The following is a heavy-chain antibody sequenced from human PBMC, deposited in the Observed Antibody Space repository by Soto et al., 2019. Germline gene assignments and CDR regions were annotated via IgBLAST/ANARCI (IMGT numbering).Heavy chain of an antibody. D-gene: IGHD4-17*01. J-gene: IGHJ4*02. Sequence: SETLSLTCAVSGGSISSGGYSWSWIRQPPGKGLEWIGYIYHSGSTYYNPSLKSRVTISVDRSKNQFSLKLSSVTAADTAVYYCAREAMTTVTTGYFDYWGQGTLVTVS. CDR2: IYHSGST. V-gene: IGHV4-30-2*01. CDR1: GGSISSGGYS. CDR3: AREAMTTVTTGYFDY.